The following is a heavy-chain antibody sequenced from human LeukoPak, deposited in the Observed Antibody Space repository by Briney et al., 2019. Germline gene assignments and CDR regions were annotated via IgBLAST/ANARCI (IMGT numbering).Heavy chain of an antibody. CDR2: ISAYNGNT. J-gene: IGHJ4*02. CDR3: ARDVGSYSSSSIDY. CDR1: GYTFTGYY. Sequence: ASVKVSCKASGYTFTGYYMHWVRQAPGQGLEWMGWISAYNGNTNYAQKLQGRVTMTTDTSTSTAYMELRSLRSDDTAVYYCARDVGSYSSSSIDYWGQGTLVTVSS. V-gene: IGHV1-18*04. D-gene: IGHD6-6*01.